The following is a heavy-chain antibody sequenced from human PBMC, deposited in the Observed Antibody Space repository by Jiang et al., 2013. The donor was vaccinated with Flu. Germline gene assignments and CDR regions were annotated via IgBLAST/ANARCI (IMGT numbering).Heavy chain of an antibody. CDR2: FYYTGTM. V-gene: IGHV4-38-2*01. Sequence: LLKPSETLSLTCAVSGFSIRQWSLLGLVPAAPRERDWSGLGRFYYTGTMYYRPSLKSRVTISVDTSKNQFSLKLTSVTAPDSAVYYCATSTVTSFEAFDVWGQGDNGHRLF. CDR3: ATSTVTSFEAFDV. CDR1: GFSIRQWSL. J-gene: IGHJ3*01. D-gene: IGHD4-17*01.